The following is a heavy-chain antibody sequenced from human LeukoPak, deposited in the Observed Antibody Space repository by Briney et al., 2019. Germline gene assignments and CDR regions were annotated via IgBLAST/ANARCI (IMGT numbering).Heavy chain of an antibody. CDR3: ARDGSGWHFDY. D-gene: IGHD6-19*01. J-gene: IGHJ4*02. CDR1: GFTFSSYS. Sequence: GGSLRLSCAASGFTFSSYSMNWVRQAPGKGLEWVSSISSSSSYIYYADSVKGRFTISRDNAKNSLYLQMNSLRAEATAVYYCARDGSGWHFDYCGQGTLVTVSS. V-gene: IGHV3-21*01. CDR2: ISSSSSYI.